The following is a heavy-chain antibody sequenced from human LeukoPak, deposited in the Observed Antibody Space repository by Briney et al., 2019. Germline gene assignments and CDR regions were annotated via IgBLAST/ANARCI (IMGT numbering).Heavy chain of an antibody. D-gene: IGHD6-6*01. Sequence: ASETLSLTCTVSGGSISSYYWSWIRQPAGKGLEWIGRIYTSGSTNYNPSLKSRVTMSVDTSKNQFSLKLSSVTAADTAVYYCARARRYSSSSEENWFDPWGQGTLVTVSS. CDR1: GGSISSYY. CDR3: ARARRYSSSSEENWFDP. CDR2: IYTSGST. J-gene: IGHJ5*02. V-gene: IGHV4-4*07.